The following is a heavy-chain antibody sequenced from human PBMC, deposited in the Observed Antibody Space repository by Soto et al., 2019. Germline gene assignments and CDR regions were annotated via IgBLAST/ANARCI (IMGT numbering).Heavy chain of an antibody. CDR2: ISAYNTNT. V-gene: IGHV1-18*01. J-gene: IGHJ4*02. CDR1: GYTFTSYH. Sequence: QVQLVQSGAEVKKPGASVKVSCKTSGYTFTSYHISWVRQAPGQGLEWMGWISAYNTNTNYAQKFQGRVTMTTDTVTSTASMELRRLRSDDTAGYYCARDTPPTDYWGQGTLVTVSS. CDR3: ARDTPPTDY.